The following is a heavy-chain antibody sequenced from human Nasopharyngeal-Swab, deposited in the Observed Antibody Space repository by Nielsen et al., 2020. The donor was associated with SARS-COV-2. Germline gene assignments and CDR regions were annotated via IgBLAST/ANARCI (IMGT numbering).Heavy chain of an antibody. D-gene: IGHD6-19*01. CDR2: INPNSGGT. V-gene: IGHV1-2*06. CDR3: SSLYSSGWYHQAYFDL. J-gene: IGHJ2*01. CDR1: GYTFTGYY. Sequence: ASVKISCKASGYTFTGYYMHWVRQAPGQGLVWMGRINPNSGGTNYAQKFQGRVTMTRDTSISTAYMELSRLRSDDTAVYYCSSLYSSGWYHQAYFDLWGRGTLVTVSS.